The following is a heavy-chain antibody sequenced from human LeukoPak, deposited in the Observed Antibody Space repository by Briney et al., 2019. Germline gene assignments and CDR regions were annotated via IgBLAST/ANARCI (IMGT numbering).Heavy chain of an antibody. V-gene: IGHV4-30-2*01. CDR2: IYHSGST. Sequence: PSQTLSLTCTVSGGSISSGGYYWSWIRQPPGKGLEWIGYIYHSGSTYYNPSLKSRVTISVDKSKNQFSLKLSSVTAADTAVYYCASQYYYDSSGYYLDAFDIWGQGTMVTVSS. D-gene: IGHD3-22*01. CDR1: GGSISSGGYY. CDR3: ASQYYYDSSGYYLDAFDI. J-gene: IGHJ3*02.